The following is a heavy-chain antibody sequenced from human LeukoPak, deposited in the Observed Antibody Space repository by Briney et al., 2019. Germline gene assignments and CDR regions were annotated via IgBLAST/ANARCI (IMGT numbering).Heavy chain of an antibody. CDR1: GFTFGDFV. CDR3: IKDAPNGSIDY. V-gene: IGHV3-9*01. D-gene: IGHD2-8*01. CDR2: ISWTGDKV. J-gene: IGHJ4*02. Sequence: SLRLSCVTSGFTFGDFVTHWVRQAPGKGLECVSTISWTGDKVAYAGSVKGRFTVSRDNAKNSLFLQMNSLRTDDTALYYCIKDAPNGSIDYWGQGTLVTVSS.